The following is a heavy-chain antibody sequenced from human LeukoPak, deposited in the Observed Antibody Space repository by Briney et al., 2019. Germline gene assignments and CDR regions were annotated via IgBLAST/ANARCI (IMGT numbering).Heavy chain of an antibody. CDR3: VQDGPLRSDY. CDR1: GASISTYY. V-gene: IGHV4-4*07. D-gene: IGHD3-16*01. CDR2: IFASGNT. Sequence: SETLSLTCTVSGASISTYYWSWLRQPAGKGLEWVGRIFASGNTNYNPSLESRIAMSVDTSKNQFSLNLSSVTAADTAIYYCVQDGPLRSDYWGQGTLVTVSS. J-gene: IGHJ4*02.